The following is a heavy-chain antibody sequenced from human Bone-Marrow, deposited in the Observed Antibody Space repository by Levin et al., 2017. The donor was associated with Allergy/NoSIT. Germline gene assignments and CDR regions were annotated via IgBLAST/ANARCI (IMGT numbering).Heavy chain of an antibody. V-gene: IGHV3-23*01. CDR3: AKDRSVVVVAAELDY. CDR1: GFTFTSYA. CDR2: IGVRGSGT. D-gene: IGHD2-15*01. Sequence: QTGGSLRLSCAASGFTFTSYAMSWVRQAPGKGLEWVSTIGVRGSGTYYADSVKGRFTISRDNSKNTLHLQMNSLRAEDTAIYYCAKDRSVVVVAAELDYWGQGTLVTVSS. J-gene: IGHJ4*02.